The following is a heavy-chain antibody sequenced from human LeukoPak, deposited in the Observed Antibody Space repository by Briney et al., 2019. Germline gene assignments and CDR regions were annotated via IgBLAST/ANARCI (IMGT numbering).Heavy chain of an antibody. V-gene: IGHV1-69*13. J-gene: IGHJ6*02. CDR1: GGTFSSYA. D-gene: IGHD3-3*01. Sequence: GASVKVSCKASGGTFSSYAISWVRQAPGQGLEWMGEIIPIFGTANYAQKFQGRVTITADESTSTAYMELSSLRSEDTAVYYCANRLNDYDLKNYYYGMDVWGQGTTVTVSS. CDR3: ANRLNDYDLKNYYYGMDV. CDR2: IIPIFGTA.